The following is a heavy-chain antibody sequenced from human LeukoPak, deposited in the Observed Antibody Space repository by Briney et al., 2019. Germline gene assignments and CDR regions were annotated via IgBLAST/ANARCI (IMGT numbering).Heavy chain of an antibody. Sequence: SETLSLTCTVSGGSISSSSYYWGWIRQPPGKGLEWIGEINHSGSTNYNPSLKSRVTISVDTSKNQFSLKLSSVTAADTAVYYCARDVDSSGYYYGYWGQGTLVTVSS. D-gene: IGHD3-22*01. CDR3: ARDVDSSGYYYGY. CDR2: INHSGST. J-gene: IGHJ4*02. CDR1: GGSISSSSYY. V-gene: IGHV4-39*07.